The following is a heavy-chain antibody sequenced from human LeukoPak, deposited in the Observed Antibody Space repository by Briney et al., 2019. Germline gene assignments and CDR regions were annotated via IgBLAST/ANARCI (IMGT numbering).Heavy chain of an antibody. CDR3: ARDGDPRVPAARGDAFDI. Sequence: GGSLRLSCAASGFTFSSYSMNWVRQAPGKGLEWVSSISSSSSYIYYADSVKGRFTISRDNAKNSLYLQMNSLRAEDTAVYYCARDGDPRVPAARGDAFDIWGQGTMVTVSS. CDR2: ISSSSSYI. J-gene: IGHJ3*02. CDR1: GFTFSSYS. D-gene: IGHD2-2*01. V-gene: IGHV3-21*01.